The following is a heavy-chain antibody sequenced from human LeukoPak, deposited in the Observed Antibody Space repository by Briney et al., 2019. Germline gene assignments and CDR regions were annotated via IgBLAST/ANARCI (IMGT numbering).Heavy chain of an antibody. CDR3: ARGYDSSGHFGY. CDR2: IYYSGST. Sequence: SETLSLTCTVSGGSISSGGYYWSWIRQHPGKGLEWIGYIYYSGSTYYNPSLKSRVTISVDTSKNQFSLKLSSVTAADTAVYYCARGYDSSGHFGYWGQGTLVTVSS. D-gene: IGHD3-22*01. J-gene: IGHJ4*02. V-gene: IGHV4-31*03. CDR1: GGSISSGGYY.